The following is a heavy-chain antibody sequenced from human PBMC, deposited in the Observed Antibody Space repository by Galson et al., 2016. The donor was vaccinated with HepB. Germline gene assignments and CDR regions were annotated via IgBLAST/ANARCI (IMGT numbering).Heavy chain of an antibody. D-gene: IGHD6-19*01. CDR3: ARVRGHSGWRGAYDY. J-gene: IGHJ4*02. CDR1: GFSLSTSGVC. V-gene: IGHV2-70*01. Sequence: PALVKPTQIPTLTCTFSGFSLSTSGVCVSRLRQPPGKALEWLAPINWDDDKYYLTSLKTRLTISKDTSKNQVVLTMTNVDPADTATYHCARVRGHSGWRGAYDYWGLGTLVTVSS. CDR2: INWDDDK.